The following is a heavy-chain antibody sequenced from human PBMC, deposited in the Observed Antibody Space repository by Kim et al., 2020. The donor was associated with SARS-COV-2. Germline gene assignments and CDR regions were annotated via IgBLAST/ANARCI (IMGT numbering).Heavy chain of an antibody. CDR3: ARQVCGGDCYSWEYYYGRDV. V-gene: IGHV1-18*04. CDR1: GYTFTSYG. Sequence: ASVKVSCKASGYTFTSYGISWVRQAPGQGLEWMGWISAYNGNTNYAQKLQRRVTMTTDTSTSTAYMELRSLRSDDTAVYYCARQVCGGDCYSWEYYYGRDVGGRGTTVTVSS. D-gene: IGHD2-21*02. CDR2: ISAYNGNT. J-gene: IGHJ6*02.